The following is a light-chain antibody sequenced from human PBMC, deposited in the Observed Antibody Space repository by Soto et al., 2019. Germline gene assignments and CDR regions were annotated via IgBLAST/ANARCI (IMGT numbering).Light chain of an antibody. J-gene: IGKJ5*01. CDR1: QSVSSTY. CDR3: QQYYDWPIT. V-gene: IGKV3-20*01. Sequence: EIVLTQSPGTLSLSPGERATLSCRASQSVSSTYLAWYQQKPGLAPRLLISGTSSRATGIPDRFSGSGSGADFTLTISSLQSEDFAVYYCQQYYDWPITFGQGTRLEIK. CDR2: GTS.